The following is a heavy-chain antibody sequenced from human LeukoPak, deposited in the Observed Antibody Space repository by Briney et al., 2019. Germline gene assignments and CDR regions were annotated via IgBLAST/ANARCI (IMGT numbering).Heavy chain of an antibody. Sequence: PGGSLRLSCAASGFTFSSYRMNWVRQAPGKGLEWVSSISSSSYIYYADSVTGRLTISRDNAKNSLYLQMTSLRAEDTAVYYCARGTVPAAENWFDPWGQGTLVTVSS. CDR2: ISSSSYI. CDR3: ARGTVPAAENWFDP. D-gene: IGHD2-2*01. CDR1: GFTFSSYR. J-gene: IGHJ5*02. V-gene: IGHV3-21*01.